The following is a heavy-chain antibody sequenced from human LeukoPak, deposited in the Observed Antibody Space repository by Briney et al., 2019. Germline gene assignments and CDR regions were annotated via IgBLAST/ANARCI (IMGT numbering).Heavy chain of an antibody. CDR2: ISGSAGST. V-gene: IGHV3-23*01. J-gene: IGHJ4*02. CDR3: AKLRDFYDSTGYSRFPY. CDR1: GFTFSGYA. Sequence: QPGGSLRLSCAASGFTFSGYAMGWVRQAPEKGLEWVSAISGSAGSTYYADSVKGRFTISRDNSKNSLYLQMNSLRAEDTAVYYCAKLRDFYDSTGYSRFPYWGQGTLVTVSS. D-gene: IGHD3-22*01.